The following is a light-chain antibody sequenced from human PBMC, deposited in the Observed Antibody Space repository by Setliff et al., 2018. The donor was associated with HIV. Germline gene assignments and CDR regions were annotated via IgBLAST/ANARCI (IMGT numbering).Light chain of an antibody. V-gene: IGLV2-8*01. CDR1: SSDVGGYNY. CDR3: SSYAGSNNMM. Sequence: SALAQPPSASGSPGQSVTISCTGTSSDVGGYNYVSWYQQHPGKAPQVMIYEVNKRPSGVPDRFSGSKSGNTASLTVSGLQADDEADYYCSSYAGSNNMMFGGGTKVTVL. J-gene: IGLJ3*02. CDR2: EVN.